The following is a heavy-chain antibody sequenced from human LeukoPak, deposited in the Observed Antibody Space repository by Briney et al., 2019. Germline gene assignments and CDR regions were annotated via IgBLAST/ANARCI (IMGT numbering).Heavy chain of an antibody. Sequence: SETLSLTCIVPGGSISSSSYYWAWIRQSPGKGLEWIGTFSSGGSAYYNPSLTSRVSISKDTSDNQFSLRLYSVTAADTAVYYCASKQTGTMYDVWGQGTQVTVSS. V-gene: IGHV4-39*07. D-gene: IGHD1-7*01. CDR3: ASKQTGTMYDV. CDR1: GGSISSSSYY. J-gene: IGHJ4*02. CDR2: FSSGGSA.